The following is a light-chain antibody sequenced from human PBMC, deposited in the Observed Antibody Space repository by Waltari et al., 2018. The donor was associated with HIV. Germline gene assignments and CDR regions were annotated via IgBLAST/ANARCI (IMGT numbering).Light chain of an antibody. Sequence: EILMTQSPATLAVSPGGRATLSCRASQSAATNIAWYQQRPGQPIRLLIFAATTTAAGVPGRFSGGVSGTNFTLTINNLQSDDSAVYFCQQYNTSPTFGRGTKVEV. CDR1: QSAATN. CDR2: AAT. V-gene: IGKV3-15*01. J-gene: IGKJ2*01. CDR3: QQYNTSPT.